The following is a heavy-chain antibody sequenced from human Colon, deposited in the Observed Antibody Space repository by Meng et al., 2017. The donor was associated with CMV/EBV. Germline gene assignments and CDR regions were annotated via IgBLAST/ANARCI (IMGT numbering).Heavy chain of an antibody. CDR3: ARDVMLPAPFFDP. V-gene: IGHV4-61*08. CDR2: IHYSGNT. J-gene: IGHJ5*02. Sequence: VSDGSVNSDDAFWSWLRQPTGKGLEWIGYIHYSGNTNYNPSLKSRVTMSIETSKNQFSLTLFSVTAADTAVYYCARDVMLPAPFFDPWGQGTLVTVSS. CDR1: DGSVNSDDAF. D-gene: IGHD2-2*01.